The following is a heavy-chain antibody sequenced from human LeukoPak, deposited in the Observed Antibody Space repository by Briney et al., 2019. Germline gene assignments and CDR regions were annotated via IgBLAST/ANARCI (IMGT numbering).Heavy chain of an antibody. J-gene: IGHJ4*02. CDR1: GFTFSNAW. D-gene: IGHD6-19*01. CDR2: IKSKTDGGTT. V-gene: IGHV3-15*01. Sequence: GSLRLSCAASGFTFSNAWMSWVRQAPGKGLEWVGRIKSKTDGGTTDYAAPVKGRFTISRDDSKNTLYLQMNSLKTEDTAVYYCTTDPIAVAGTPLDYWGQGTLVTVSS. CDR3: TTDPIAVAGTPLDY.